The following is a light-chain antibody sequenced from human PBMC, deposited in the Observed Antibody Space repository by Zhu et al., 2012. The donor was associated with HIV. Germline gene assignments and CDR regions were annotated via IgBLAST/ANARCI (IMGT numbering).Light chain of an antibody. J-gene: IGKJ3*01. Sequence: AIRMTQSPSSLPASTGDKVTITCRASQAISNYLAWYQQKPGKAPKVLVYTATTLESGVPSRFSASGSGTDFTLTISCLQSEDFATYYCQQLNSYPLFTFGPGTKVDIK. CDR1: QAISNY. V-gene: IGKV1-8*01. CDR2: TAT. CDR3: QQLNSYPLFT.